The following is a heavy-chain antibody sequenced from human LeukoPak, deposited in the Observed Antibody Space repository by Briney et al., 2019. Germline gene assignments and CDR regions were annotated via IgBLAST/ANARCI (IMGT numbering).Heavy chain of an antibody. J-gene: IGHJ4*02. Sequence: GASVKVSCKASGYTFTSYGISWVRQAPGQGREGMGWISGYTGNTKYAQKLQGRVTMTTDTSASTAYMDLRSLRSDDTAMYYCARTKGSTSYFDSWGQGTLVTVSS. V-gene: IGHV1-18*01. D-gene: IGHD2-2*01. CDR2: ISGYTGNT. CDR1: GYTFTSYG. CDR3: ARTKGSTSYFDS.